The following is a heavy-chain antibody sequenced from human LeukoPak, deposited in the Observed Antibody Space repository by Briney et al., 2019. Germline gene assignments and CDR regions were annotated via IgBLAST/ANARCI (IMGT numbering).Heavy chain of an antibody. CDR3: AGVFRWDPYYFDY. Sequence: SETLSLTCAVYGGSFSGYYWSWIRQPPGKGLEWIGEINHSGSTNYNPSLKSRVTISVGTSKNQFSLKLSSVTAADTAVYYCAGVFRWDPYYFDYWGQGTLVTVSS. CDR1: GGSFSGYY. CDR2: INHSGST. V-gene: IGHV4-34*01. D-gene: IGHD1-26*01. J-gene: IGHJ4*02.